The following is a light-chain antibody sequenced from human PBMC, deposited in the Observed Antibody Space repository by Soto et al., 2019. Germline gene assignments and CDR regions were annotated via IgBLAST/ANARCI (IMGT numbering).Light chain of an antibody. J-gene: IGKJ1*01. CDR3: LQYNNWPRT. CDR2: DAS. V-gene: IGKV3-15*01. Sequence: EIVMTQSQATLSVSPGEGAILSCRASQDVKTNVAWYQQKPGQAPRLLIHDASTRATGMPARFSATGSGTEFTFSISSLQAEDFAVYYCLQYNNWPRTFGQGTKVEIK. CDR1: QDVKTN.